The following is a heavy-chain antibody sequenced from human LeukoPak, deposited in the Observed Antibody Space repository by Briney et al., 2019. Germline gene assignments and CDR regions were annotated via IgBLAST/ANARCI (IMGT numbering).Heavy chain of an antibody. CDR3: ARDSPYYDIVGGYGMDV. Sequence: ASVKVSCKASGYTFTSYGISWVRQAPGQGLEWMGWISAYNGNTNYAQKLQGRVTMTTDTSTSTAYMELRSLRSDDTAVYYCARDSPYYDIVGGYGMDVWGQGTTVTVSS. D-gene: IGHD3-9*01. V-gene: IGHV1-18*01. CDR2: ISAYNGNT. J-gene: IGHJ6*02. CDR1: GYTFTSYG.